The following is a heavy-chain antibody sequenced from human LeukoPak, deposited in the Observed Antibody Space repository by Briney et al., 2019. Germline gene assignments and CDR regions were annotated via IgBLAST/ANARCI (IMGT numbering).Heavy chain of an antibody. Sequence: EALSLTCAVYGGSFSGHYWSWIRQPPGKGLEWVANIRQDGSEKYYVDSAKGRFTISRDNAKNSLYLQMNCLGAEDTAVYYCARDVHTSYWYFDLWGRGTLVTVSS. CDR2: IRQDGSEK. J-gene: IGHJ2*01. CDR1: GGSFSGHY. CDR3: ARDVHTSYWYFDL. V-gene: IGHV3-7*01. D-gene: IGHD1-1*01.